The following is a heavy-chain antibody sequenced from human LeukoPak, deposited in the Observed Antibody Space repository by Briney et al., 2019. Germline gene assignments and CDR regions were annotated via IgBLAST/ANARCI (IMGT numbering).Heavy chain of an antibody. J-gene: IGHJ4*02. Sequence: ASVTVYFKTSGGTISIYTIAWVRQAPGQGLEWMGGIISSFGTASYAQKFQDRVTITADKSTNTAYMELSSLRFEDTAVYYCATETGTVFDDSVYPSYYFDYWGQGTLVSVSS. CDR1: GGTISIYT. V-gene: IGHV1-69*06. CDR3: ATETGTVFDDSVYPSYYFDY. CDR2: IISSFGTA. D-gene: IGHD3-22*01.